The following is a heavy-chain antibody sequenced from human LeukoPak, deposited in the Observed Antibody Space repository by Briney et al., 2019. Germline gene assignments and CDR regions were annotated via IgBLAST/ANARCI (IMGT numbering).Heavy chain of an antibody. CDR2: IKEDGSEK. V-gene: IGHV3-7*05. CDR1: GSTFSNYW. D-gene: IGHD6-19*01. J-gene: IGHJ4*02. CDR3: ARDPLIAVAGIYFDY. Sequence: AGGSLRLSCAASGSTFSNYWMNWVRQAPGKGLEWVANIKEDGSEKNYVDSVKGRFTISRDNAKNSLYLQMSSLRAEDTAVYYCARDPLIAVAGIYFDYWGQGTLVTVSS.